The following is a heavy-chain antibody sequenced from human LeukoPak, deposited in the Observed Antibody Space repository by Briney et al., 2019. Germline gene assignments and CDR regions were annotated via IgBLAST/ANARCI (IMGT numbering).Heavy chain of an antibody. CDR2: INPNSGGT. Sequence: GASVTVSCTASGYTFTCYYMHWVRQAPGQGLEWMGWINPNSGGTNYAQKFQGRVTMTRDTSISTAYMELSRLRSDDTAVHYCARGSEDGFGYWGQGTLVTVSS. V-gene: IGHV1-2*02. D-gene: IGHD5-24*01. CDR3: ARGSEDGFGY. CDR1: GYTFTCYY. J-gene: IGHJ4*02.